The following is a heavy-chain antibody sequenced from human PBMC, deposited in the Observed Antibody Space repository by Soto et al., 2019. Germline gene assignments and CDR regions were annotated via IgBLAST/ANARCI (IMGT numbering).Heavy chain of an antibody. Sequence: SLRLSCTSSGFTFSSYWMSYFRQAPGKGLEWVANIKQDGSEKYYVDSVKGRFTISRDNAKNSLYLQMNSLRAEDTAVYYCARDQGYCSSTSCYVYYGMDVWGQGTTVTVSS. J-gene: IGHJ6*02. D-gene: IGHD2-2*01. CDR2: IKQDGSEK. V-gene: IGHV3-7*03. CDR3: ARDQGYCSSTSCYVYYGMDV. CDR1: GFTFSSYW.